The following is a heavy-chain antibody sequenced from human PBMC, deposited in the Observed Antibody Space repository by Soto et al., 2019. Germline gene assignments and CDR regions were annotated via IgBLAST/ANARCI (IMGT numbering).Heavy chain of an antibody. D-gene: IGHD3-22*01. CDR3: ARVKGDYYDSSGYYYNVEYFDY. J-gene: IGHJ4*02. Sequence: LSLTCTVSGGSISSGDYYWSWIRQPPGKGLEWIGYIYYSGSTYYNPSLKSRVTISVDTSKNQFSLKLSSVTAADTAVYYCARVKGDYYDSSGYYYNVEYFDYWGQGTLVTVS. CDR2: IYYSGST. V-gene: IGHV4-30-4*01. CDR1: GGSISSGDYY.